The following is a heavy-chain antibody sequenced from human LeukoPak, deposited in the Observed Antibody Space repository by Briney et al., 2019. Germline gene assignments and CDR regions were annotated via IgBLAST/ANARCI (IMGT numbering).Heavy chain of an antibody. CDR1: GFTFDDYA. V-gene: IGHV3-9*01. Sequence: PGGSLRLSCAASGFTFDDYAMHWVRQAPGKGLEWVSGISWNSGSIDYADSVKGRFTISRDNAKNSLYLQMNSLRAEDTALYYCARGRPHGNDYWGQGTLVTVSS. CDR3: ARGRPHGNDY. J-gene: IGHJ4*02. CDR2: ISWNSGSI. D-gene: IGHD4-23*01.